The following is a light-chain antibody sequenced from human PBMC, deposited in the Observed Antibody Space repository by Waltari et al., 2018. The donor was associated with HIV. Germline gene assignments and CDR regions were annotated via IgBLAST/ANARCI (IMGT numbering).Light chain of an antibody. CDR3: SSYMNSGTLV. CDR2: GDN. Sequence: QSGLTQPASVSASLGQSITISCLASTTHFCPHSFVSWYHHPPDKAPQLLIYGDNIRPSGIPFRLSGSKSDNTASLTISGLQVDDEGDYYCSSYMNSGTLVFGGGTKVTVL. V-gene: IGLV2-14*01. J-gene: IGLJ3*02. CDR1: TTHFCPHSF.